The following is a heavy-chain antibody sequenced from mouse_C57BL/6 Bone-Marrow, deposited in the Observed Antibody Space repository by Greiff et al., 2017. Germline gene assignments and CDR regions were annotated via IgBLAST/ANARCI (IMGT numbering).Heavy chain of an antibody. CDR3: ARWLPSYIDV. D-gene: IGHD1-2*01. J-gene: IGHJ1*03. V-gene: IGHV1-63*01. CDR2: IYPGGGYT. CDR1: GYTFTNYW. Sequence: QVQLQQSGAELVRPGTSVTMSCKASGYTFTNYWIGWAKQRPGHGLEWIGDIYPGGGYTNYNEKFKGKTTLTADKSSSTAYMKLSSLTSEDSAIYYCARWLPSYIDVWGTGTTVTVSS.